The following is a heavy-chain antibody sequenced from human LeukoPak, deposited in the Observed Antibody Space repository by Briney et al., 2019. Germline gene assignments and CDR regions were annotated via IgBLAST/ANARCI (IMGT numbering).Heavy chain of an antibody. Sequence: ASVKVSCKASGYTFTTYGISWVRQAPGQGLEWMGWISAYNGNTNYAQNFQGRVTMTTDTSTSTAYMELRSLRSDDTAVYYCARGSGYESYNWFDPWGQGTLVTVSS. D-gene: IGHD5-12*01. V-gene: IGHV1-18*01. CDR1: GYTFTTYG. J-gene: IGHJ5*02. CDR3: ARGSGYESYNWFDP. CDR2: ISAYNGNT.